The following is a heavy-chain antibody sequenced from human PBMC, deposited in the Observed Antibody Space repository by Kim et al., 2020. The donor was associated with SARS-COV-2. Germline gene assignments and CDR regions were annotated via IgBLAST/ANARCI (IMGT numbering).Heavy chain of an antibody. D-gene: IGHD4-17*01. CDR2: IYTSGST. CDR1: GGSISSGSYY. V-gene: IGHV4-61*02. J-gene: IGHJ5*02. CDR3: ARDMGDYGWVKSHQNWFDP. Sequence: SETLSLTCTVSGGSISSGSYYWSWIRQPAGKGLEWIGRIYTSGSTNYNPSLKSRVTISVDTSKNQFSLKLSSVTAADTAVYYCARDMGDYGWVKSHQNWFDPWGQGTLVTVSS.